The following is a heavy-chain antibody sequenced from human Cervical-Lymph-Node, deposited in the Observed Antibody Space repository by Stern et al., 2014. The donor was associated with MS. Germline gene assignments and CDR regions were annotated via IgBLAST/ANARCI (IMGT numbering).Heavy chain of an antibody. Sequence: VQLVESGGGLVEPGGSLRLSCAASGFIFSKAWMTWVRPAPGKGLEWVGRIKPKTAGETTNYSTPVQGRFTISRDDSKNIMFLHMSSLRTDDTAVYYCTTDEVANFAHWGPGILVTVSS. J-gene: IGHJ5*02. CDR3: TTDEVANFAH. CDR1: GFIFSKAW. V-gene: IGHV3-15*01. CDR2: IKPKTAGETT.